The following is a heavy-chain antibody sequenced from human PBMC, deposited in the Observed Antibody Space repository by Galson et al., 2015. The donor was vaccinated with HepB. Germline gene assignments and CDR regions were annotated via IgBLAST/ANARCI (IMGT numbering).Heavy chain of an antibody. Sequence: SLRLSCAASGFTFSSYGMHWVRQAPGKGLEWVAVISYDGSNKYYADSVKGRFTISRDNSKNTLYLQMNSLRAEDTAVYYCAKDKLIAAAGNFDYWGQGTLVTVSS. CDR3: AKDKLIAAAGNFDY. CDR1: GFTFSSYG. J-gene: IGHJ4*02. CDR2: ISYDGSNK. V-gene: IGHV3-30*18. D-gene: IGHD6-13*01.